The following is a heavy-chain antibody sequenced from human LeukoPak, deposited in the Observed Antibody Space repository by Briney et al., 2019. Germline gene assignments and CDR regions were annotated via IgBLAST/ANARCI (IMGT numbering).Heavy chain of an antibody. Sequence: GRSLRLSCSASGFILSDYAMHWVRQAPGKGLEYVSGIIANGGSTYCADSVKGRFTISRDTSKNTLYLQMSRLRAEDTAIYYCVKDLYKGDSASWYFFHYWGQGTLVTVSS. CDR3: VKDLYKGDSASWYFFHY. CDR1: GFILSDYA. CDR2: IIANGGST. J-gene: IGHJ4*02. D-gene: IGHD6-13*01. V-gene: IGHV3-64D*06.